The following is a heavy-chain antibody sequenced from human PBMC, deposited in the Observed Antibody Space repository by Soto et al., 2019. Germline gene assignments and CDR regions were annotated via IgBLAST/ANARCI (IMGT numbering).Heavy chain of an antibody. J-gene: IGHJ6*02. CDR3: ARSGGQQQLFYYYYYGMDV. V-gene: IGHV4-30-2*02. CDR1: GGSISSGGYS. D-gene: IGHD6-13*01. Sequence: SETLSLTCAVSGGSISSGGYSWSWIRQPPGKGLEWIGYIYHSGSTYYNPSLKSRVTISVDTSKNQFSLKLSSVTAADTAVYYCARSGGQQQLFYYYYYGMDVWGQGTTVTAP. CDR2: IYHSGST.